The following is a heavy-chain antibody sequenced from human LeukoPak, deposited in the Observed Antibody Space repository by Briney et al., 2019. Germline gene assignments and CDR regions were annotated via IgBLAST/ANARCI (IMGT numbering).Heavy chain of an antibody. Sequence: GASVTVSCKVSGYTLTELSMHWVRQAPGKGLEWMGGFDPEDGETIYAQKFQGRVTMTEDTSSDTAYMELSSLRSEDTAVYYCATSEDSLYVSFDYWGQGTLVTVSS. CDR3: ATSEDSLYVSFDY. J-gene: IGHJ4*02. CDR2: FDPEDGET. CDR1: GYTLTELS. D-gene: IGHD3-16*01. V-gene: IGHV1-24*01.